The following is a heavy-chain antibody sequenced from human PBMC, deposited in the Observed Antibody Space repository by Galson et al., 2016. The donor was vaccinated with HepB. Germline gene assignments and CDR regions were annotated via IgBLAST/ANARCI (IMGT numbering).Heavy chain of an antibody. CDR2: IRGDGIVS. Sequence: SLRLSCAASGFTFNANSMNWVRQAPGKGLEWVANIRGDGIVSYYAESVRGRFTISRDNAKNSMYLQMNGLRVDERAGYDCSGEMTGSYFDWGPGTLVTVYS. V-gene: IGHV3-7*01. CDR3: SGEMTGSYFD. D-gene: IGHD3-10*01. CDR1: GFTFNANS. J-gene: IGHJ4*02.